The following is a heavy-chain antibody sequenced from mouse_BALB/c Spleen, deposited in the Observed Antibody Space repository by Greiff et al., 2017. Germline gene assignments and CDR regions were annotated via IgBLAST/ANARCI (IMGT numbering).Heavy chain of an antibody. Sequence: QVQLQQPGAELVKPGASVKLSCKASGYTFTSYWMHWVKQRPGQGLEWIGEIDPSDSYTNYNQKFKGKATLTVDNSSSTAYMQLSSLTSEDSAVYYCARSGYGNYGFAYWGQGTLVTVSA. J-gene: IGHJ3*01. CDR2: IDPSDSYT. D-gene: IGHD2-10*02. CDR3: ARSGYGNYGFAY. V-gene: IGHV1-69*02. CDR1: GYTFTSYW.